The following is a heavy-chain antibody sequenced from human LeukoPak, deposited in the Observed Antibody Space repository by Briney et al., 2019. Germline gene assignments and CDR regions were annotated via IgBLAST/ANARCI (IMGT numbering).Heavy chain of an antibody. Sequence: ASETLSLTCTVSGGSISSHYWSWIRQPPGKGLKWIGYIYYSGSTNYNPSLKSRVTISVHTSKNQFSLKLSSVTAAATAVYYCAREAAVNYYEYYGMDVWGPGATGTVSS. CDR1: GGSISSHY. V-gene: IGHV4-59*11. J-gene: IGHJ6*01. CDR2: IYYSGST. D-gene: IGHD6-13*01. CDR3: AREAAVNYYEYYGMDV.